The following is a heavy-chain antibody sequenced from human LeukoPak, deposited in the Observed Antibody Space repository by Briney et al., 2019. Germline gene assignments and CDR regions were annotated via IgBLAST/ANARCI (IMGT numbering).Heavy chain of an antibody. CDR2: IFYSGSA. V-gene: IGHV4-59*01. Sequence: TPSETLSLTCTVSGGSISSYYWSWIRQPPGKGLEWIGYIFYSGSANYNPSLTSRVTISVDTSKNQFSLRLTSVTAADTAVYYCAREGEGWYFDLWGRGTLVTVSS. CDR1: GGSISSYY. J-gene: IGHJ2*01. CDR3: AREGEGWYFDL. D-gene: IGHD1-26*01.